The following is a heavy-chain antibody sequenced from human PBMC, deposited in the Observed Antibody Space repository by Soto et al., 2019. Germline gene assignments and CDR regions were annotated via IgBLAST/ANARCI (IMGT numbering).Heavy chain of an antibody. J-gene: IGHJ4*02. CDR2: IFSNDEK. Sequence: QVTLKESGPVLVKPTETLTLTCPVPGFSLSNARMGGSWIGRPPGKALEWLAHIFSNDEKSYSTSLKSRLTISKDTSKSQVVLTMTNMDPVDTATYYCARIPDYGGNFDYWGQGTLVTVSS. CDR3: ARIPDYGGNFDY. CDR1: GFSLSNARMG. D-gene: IGHD4-17*01. V-gene: IGHV2-26*01.